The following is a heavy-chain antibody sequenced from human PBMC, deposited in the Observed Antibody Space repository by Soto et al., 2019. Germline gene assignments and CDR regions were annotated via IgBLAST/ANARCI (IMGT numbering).Heavy chain of an antibody. D-gene: IGHD6-6*01. CDR3: AREVPDISSGPPPYYYYYGMDV. Sequence: APAKACSKDSGGAINSKSISWVQQSTGKGLEWMGGIIPIFGTANYAQKFQGRVTITADESTSTAYMELSSLRSEDTAVYYCAREVPDISSGPPPYYYYYGMDVWGQGTTVTVSS. CDR1: GGAINSKS. CDR2: IIPIFGTA. V-gene: IGHV1-69*13. J-gene: IGHJ6*02.